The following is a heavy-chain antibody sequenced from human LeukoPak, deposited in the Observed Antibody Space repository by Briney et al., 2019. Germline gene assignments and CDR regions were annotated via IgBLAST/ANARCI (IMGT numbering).Heavy chain of an antibody. Sequence: GGSLRLSCATSGFPLRSNLMTWVRQAPRRGLEWVANIKEDGSQKRYVYSVKGRLTISRDNAMNSLYLQMNSLRAEDTAVYYCASGNFFNYWGQGTLVTVSA. CDR2: IKEDGSQK. J-gene: IGHJ4*02. V-gene: IGHV3-7*01. CDR1: GFPLRSNL. CDR3: ASGNFFNY. D-gene: IGHD2-15*01.